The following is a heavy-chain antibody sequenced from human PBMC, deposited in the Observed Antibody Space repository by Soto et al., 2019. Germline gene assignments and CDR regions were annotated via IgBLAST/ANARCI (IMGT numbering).Heavy chain of an antibody. CDR3: VKGGWSTVVDY. D-gene: IGHD3-3*01. CDR1: AFTFTSSA. V-gene: IGHV3-23*01. Sequence: EVQLLESGGGLVQPGGSLRLSCAASAFTFTSSAMTWVRQAPGKGLEWVSTITDAGDSTYYADSVKGRFTISRDDSKNTVFLQMSGLRAEDTAVYYCVKGGWSTVVDYWGQGTLVTVSS. J-gene: IGHJ4*02. CDR2: ITDAGDST.